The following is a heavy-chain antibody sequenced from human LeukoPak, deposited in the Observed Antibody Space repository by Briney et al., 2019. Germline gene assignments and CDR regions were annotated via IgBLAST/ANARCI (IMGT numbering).Heavy chain of an antibody. CDR3: AKNAGYSYGLYYFDY. J-gene: IGHJ4*02. Sequence: PGGSLRLSCAASGFTFSSYGMHWVRQAPGKGLEWVSSLISSGAVTYYADSVKGRFTISRDNSKNTVHLQMDSLRAEDSAVYYCAKNAGYSYGLYYFDYWGQGTLVTVSS. CDR2: LISSGAVT. D-gene: IGHD5-18*01. CDR1: GFTFSSYG. V-gene: IGHV3-23*01.